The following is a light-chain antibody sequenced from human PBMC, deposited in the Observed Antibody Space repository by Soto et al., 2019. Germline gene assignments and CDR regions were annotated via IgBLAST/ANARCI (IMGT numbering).Light chain of an antibody. CDR1: SSDVGGYNY. Sequence: QSVLTQPASVSGSPGQSITISCTGTSSDVGGYNYVSWYQQHPGKAPKLMIYEVSNRPSGVSNRFSGSKSGNTASLIISGPQAEDEADYYCSSYTSSSPWVFGGGTKLTVL. J-gene: IGLJ3*02. V-gene: IGLV2-14*01. CDR3: SSYTSSSPWV. CDR2: EVS.